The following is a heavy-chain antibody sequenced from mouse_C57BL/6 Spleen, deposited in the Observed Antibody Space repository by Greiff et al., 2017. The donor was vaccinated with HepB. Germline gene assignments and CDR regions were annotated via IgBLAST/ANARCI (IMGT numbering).Heavy chain of an antibody. J-gene: IGHJ3*01. CDR3: ARGDMFAY. CDR1: GYTFTSYW. Sequence: QVQLQQSGAELVMPGASVKLSCKASGYTFTSYWMHWVKQRPGQGLEWIGEIDPSDSYTNYNQKFKGKSTLTVDKSSSTAYMQLSSLTSEDSAVYYCARGDMFAYWGQGTLVTVSA. CDR2: IDPSDSYT. V-gene: IGHV1-69*01.